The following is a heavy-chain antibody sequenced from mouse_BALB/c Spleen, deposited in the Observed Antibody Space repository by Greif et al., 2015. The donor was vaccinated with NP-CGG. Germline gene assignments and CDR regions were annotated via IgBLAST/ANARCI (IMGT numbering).Heavy chain of an antibody. CDR2: INPGSGGT. J-gene: IGHJ1*01. Sequence: QVQLKESGAELVRPGTSVKVSCKASGYAFTNYLIEWVKQRPGQGLEWIGVINPGSGGTNYNEKFKGKATLTADKSSSTAYMQLSSLTSDDAAVYFCARRWLLGYLYFDVWGAGTTVTVSS. CDR1: GYAFTNYL. D-gene: IGHD2-3*01. CDR3: ARRWLLGYLYFDV. V-gene: IGHV1-54*03.